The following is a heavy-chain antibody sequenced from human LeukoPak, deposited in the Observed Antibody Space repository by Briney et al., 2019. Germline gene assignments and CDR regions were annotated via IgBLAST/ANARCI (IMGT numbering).Heavy chain of an antibody. CDR2: IIPIFGTA. D-gene: IGHD3-16*01. CDR3: ARERRRRQNGGAFDI. Sequence: ASVKVSCKASGYTFTSYYMHWVRQAPGQGLEWMGGIIPIFGTANYAQKFQGRVTITADESTSTAYMELSSLRSEDTAVYYCARERRRRQNGGAFDIWGQGTMVTVSS. J-gene: IGHJ3*02. V-gene: IGHV1-69*13. CDR1: GYTFTSYY.